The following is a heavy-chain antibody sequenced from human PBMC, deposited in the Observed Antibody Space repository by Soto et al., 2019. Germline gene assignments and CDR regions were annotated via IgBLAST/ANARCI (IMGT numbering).Heavy chain of an antibody. V-gene: IGHV3-48*03. J-gene: IGHJ6*02. CDR3: ARGSCCGAAGKSYYYGMDV. D-gene: IGHD6-13*01. CDR1: GFTFSSYE. CDR2: ISSSGSTI. Sequence: EVQLVESGGGLVQPGGSLRLSCAASGFTFSSYEMNWVRQAPGKGLEWVSYISSSGSTIYYADSVKGRFTISRDNAKNSLYLQMNGLRAEDTAVYYCARGSCCGAAGKSYYYGMDVWGQGTTVTVSS.